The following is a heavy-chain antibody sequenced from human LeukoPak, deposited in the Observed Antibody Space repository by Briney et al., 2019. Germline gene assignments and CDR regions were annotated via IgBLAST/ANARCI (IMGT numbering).Heavy chain of an antibody. CDR1: GYTFTSYG. V-gene: IGHV1-18*01. D-gene: IGHD3-10*01. CDR2: TSAYNGNT. J-gene: IGHJ4*02. Sequence: SVKVSCKASGYTFTSYGISWVRQAPGQGLEWMGWTSAYNGNTNYAQKLQGRVTMTTDTSTSTAYMELRSLRSDDTAVYYCARGTSGSYYNVDLDYWGQGTLVTVSS. CDR3: ARGTSGSYYNVDLDY.